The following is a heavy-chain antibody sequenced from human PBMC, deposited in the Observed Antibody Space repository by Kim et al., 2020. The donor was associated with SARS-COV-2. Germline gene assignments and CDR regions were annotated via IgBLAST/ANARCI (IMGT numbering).Heavy chain of an antibody. CDR1: GFTFSSYA. D-gene: IGHD3-10*01. CDR3: ARDRADFRGVQDYYYYGMDV. CDR2: ISYDGSNK. Sequence: GGSLRLSCAASGFTFSSYAMHWVRQAPGKGLEWVAVISYDGSNKYYADSVKGRFTISRDNSKNTLYLQMNSLRAEDTAVYYCARDRADFRGVQDYYYYGMDVWGQGTTVTVSS. J-gene: IGHJ6*02. V-gene: IGHV3-30-3*01.